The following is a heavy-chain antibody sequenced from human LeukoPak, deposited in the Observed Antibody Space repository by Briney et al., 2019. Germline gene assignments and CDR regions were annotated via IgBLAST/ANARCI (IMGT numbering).Heavy chain of an antibody. Sequence: PEASVKVSCKASGGTFNNYAISWVRQAPGQGLEWMGRIIPIVGIANYAQKFQGRVTITADKSTSTAYMELSSLRSEDTAVYYCARIASPYYYGSGSYPFDYWGQGTLVTVSS. CDR3: ARIASPYYYGSGSYPFDY. V-gene: IGHV1-69*04. J-gene: IGHJ4*02. CDR2: IIPIVGIA. D-gene: IGHD3-10*01. CDR1: GGTFNNYA.